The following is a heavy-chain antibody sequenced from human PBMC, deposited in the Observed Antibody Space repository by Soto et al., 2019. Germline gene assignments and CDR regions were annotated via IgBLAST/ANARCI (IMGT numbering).Heavy chain of an antibody. Sequence: QITLKESGPTLVKPTQTLTLTCTFSGFSLSTSGVGVGWIRQPPGKALEWLALIYWDDDKRYSPSLKSRLTITKDTSKNQVVLTTTNMDPVDTATYYCAHTPGYYGSGSFDYWGQGTLVTVSS. D-gene: IGHD3-10*01. V-gene: IGHV2-5*02. CDR1: GFSLSTSGVG. CDR3: AHTPGYYGSGSFDY. J-gene: IGHJ4*02. CDR2: IYWDDDK.